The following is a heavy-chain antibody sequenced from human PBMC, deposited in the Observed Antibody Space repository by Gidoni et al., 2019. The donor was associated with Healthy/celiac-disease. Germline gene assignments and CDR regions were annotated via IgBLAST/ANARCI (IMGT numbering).Heavy chain of an antibody. CDR2: IYTSGST. CDR3: ARDGATVTGDAFDI. Sequence: QVQLQESGPGLVKPSQTLSLTCTVSGGSISSGSYYWSWIRQPAGKGLGWIGRIYTSGSTNYNPSLKSRVTISVDTSKNQFSLKLSSVTAADTAVYYCARDGATVTGDAFDIWGQGTMVTVSS. J-gene: IGHJ3*02. CDR1: GGSISSGSYY. D-gene: IGHD4-17*01. V-gene: IGHV4-61*02.